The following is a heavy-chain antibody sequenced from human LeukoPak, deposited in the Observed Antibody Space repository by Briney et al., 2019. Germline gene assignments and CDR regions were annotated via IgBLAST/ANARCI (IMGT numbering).Heavy chain of an antibody. CDR2: ISGSGGST. Sequence: GGSLRLSCAASGFTFSSYAMSWVRQAPGKGLEWVSAISGSGGSTYYADSVKDRFTISRDNSKNTLYLQMNSLRAEDTAVYYCAKEGLGIVGATTRYWFDYWGQGTLVTVSS. J-gene: IGHJ4*02. D-gene: IGHD1-26*01. CDR1: GFTFSSYA. CDR3: AKEGLGIVGATTRYWFDY. V-gene: IGHV3-23*01.